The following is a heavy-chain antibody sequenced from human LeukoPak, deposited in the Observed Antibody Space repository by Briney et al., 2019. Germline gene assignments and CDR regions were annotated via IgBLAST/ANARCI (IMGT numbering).Heavy chain of an antibody. CDR2: IYSDNT. CDR3: AKPIAAYFDY. V-gene: IGHV3-53*01. D-gene: IGHD6-25*01. Sequence: GGSLRLSCTVSGFTVSSNSMSWVRQAPGKGLEWVSFIYSDNTHYSDSVKGRFTISRDNSKNTLYLQMNSLRAEDTAVYYCAKPIAAYFDYWGQGTLVTVSS. J-gene: IGHJ4*02. CDR1: GFTVSSNS.